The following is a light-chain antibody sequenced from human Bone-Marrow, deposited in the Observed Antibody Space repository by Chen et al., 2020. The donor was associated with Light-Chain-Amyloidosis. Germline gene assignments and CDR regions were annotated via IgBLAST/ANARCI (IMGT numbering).Light chain of an antibody. CDR3: QSADSSGTYEVI. J-gene: IGLJ2*01. V-gene: IGLV3-25*03. CDR2: RDT. Sequence: SDELTQPPSVSVSPGPTARITCSGDDLPTKYAYCYQQKPGQAPVLVIHRDTERPSGISERFSGSSSGTTATLTISGVQAEDEADYHCQSADSSGTYEVIFGGGTKLTVL. CDR1: DLPTKY.